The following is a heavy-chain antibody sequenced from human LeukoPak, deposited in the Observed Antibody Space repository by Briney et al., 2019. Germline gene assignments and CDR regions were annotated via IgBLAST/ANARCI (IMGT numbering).Heavy chain of an antibody. Sequence: GESLEISCKGSGYSFTSYWIGWVRQMPGKGLEWMGIIYPGDSDTRYSPSFQGQVTISADKSISTAYLQWSSLKASDTAMYYCARRDPYCSSTSCYSGSSFDYWGQGTLVTVSS. D-gene: IGHD2-2*01. CDR2: IYPGDSDT. CDR3: ARRDPYCSSTSCYSGSSFDY. J-gene: IGHJ4*02. V-gene: IGHV5-51*01. CDR1: GYSFTSYW.